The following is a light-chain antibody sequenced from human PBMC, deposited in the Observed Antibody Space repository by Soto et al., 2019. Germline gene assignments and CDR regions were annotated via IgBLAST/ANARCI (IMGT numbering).Light chain of an antibody. CDR3: MQALETPYT. V-gene: IGKV2-28*01. CDR1: QRLLHSNGNTF. CDR2: LGS. J-gene: IGKJ2*01. Sequence: EIVMTQSPTSLTVTPGEPASISCRSSQRLLHSNGNTFLDWYLQKPGQSPQLLIYLGSNRASGVPDSVSGSEAGTDFTLKISRVEAEDVGVYYCMQALETPYTFGQGXXLEIK.